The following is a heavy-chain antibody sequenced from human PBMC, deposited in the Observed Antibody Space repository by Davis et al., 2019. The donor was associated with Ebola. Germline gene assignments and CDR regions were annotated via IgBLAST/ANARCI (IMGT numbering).Heavy chain of an antibody. Sequence: GESLKISCAASGFTFSSYWMSWVRQAPGKGLEWVANIKQDGSEKYYVDSVKGRFTISRDNAKNSLYLQMNSLRAEDTAVYYCARKQQLVRGDAFDIWGQGTMVTVSS. CDR1: GFTFSSYW. CDR2: IKQDGSEK. D-gene: IGHD6-13*01. CDR3: ARKQQLVRGDAFDI. J-gene: IGHJ3*02. V-gene: IGHV3-7*03.